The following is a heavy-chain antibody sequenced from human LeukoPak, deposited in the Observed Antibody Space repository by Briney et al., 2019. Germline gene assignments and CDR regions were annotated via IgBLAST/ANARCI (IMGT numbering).Heavy chain of an antibody. CDR1: GFSLSTNGMC. Sequence: SGPALVKPTQTLTLTCTFSGFSLSTNGMCASWIRQPPGKALEWLALIDWDDDKYYSTSLKTRLTISKDTSKNQVVLTMTNMDPVDTATYYCARIGYYGSSGYSYFDYWGQGTLVTVSS. CDR3: ARIGYYGSSGYSYFDY. J-gene: IGHJ4*02. D-gene: IGHD3-22*01. V-gene: IGHV2-70*01. CDR2: IDWDDDK.